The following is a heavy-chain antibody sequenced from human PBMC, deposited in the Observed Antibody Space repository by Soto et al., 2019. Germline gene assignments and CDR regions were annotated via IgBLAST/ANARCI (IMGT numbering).Heavy chain of an antibody. J-gene: IGHJ4*02. Sequence: QVQLVESGGGVVQPGRSLRLSCAASGFTFSSYGMHWVRQAPGKGLEWVAVIWYDGSNKYYADSVKGRFTISRDNSKNTLYLQMNSLRAEDTAVYYCARDSGYSYGFGRYFDYWGQGTLDTVSS. CDR2: IWYDGSNK. CDR3: ARDSGYSYGFGRYFDY. CDR1: GFTFSSYG. D-gene: IGHD5-18*01. V-gene: IGHV3-33*01.